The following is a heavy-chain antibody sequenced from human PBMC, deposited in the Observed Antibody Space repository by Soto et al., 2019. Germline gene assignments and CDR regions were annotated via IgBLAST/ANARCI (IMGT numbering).Heavy chain of an antibody. CDR2: IFPSGTT. CDR1: GGSLSGATYS. CDR3: ARSREFDY. V-gene: IGHV4-30-2*01. Sequence: ASETLSLTCGVSGGSLSGATYSWNWIRQTPGKGLEWIGYIFPSGTTYYNPSLRSRVTISIDVSKNRFSLSLRSLTAADTAVYYCARSREFDYWSQGTLVTVSS. J-gene: IGHJ4*02.